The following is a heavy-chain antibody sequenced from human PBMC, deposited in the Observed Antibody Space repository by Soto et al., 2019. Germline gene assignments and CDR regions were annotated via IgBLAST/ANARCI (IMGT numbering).Heavy chain of an antibody. CDR3: AVMPYDYVLRYYFGS. CDR1: GGSISSSSYY. CDR2: IYYSGST. Sequence: SETLSLTCTVSGGSISSSSYYWGWIRQPPGKGLEWIGSIYYSGSTHYNPSLKSRVTISVDTSKNQFSLKLRSVTAADTAVYGCAVMPYDYVLRYYFGSWGQGTLVT. V-gene: IGHV4-39*01. D-gene: IGHD3-16*01. J-gene: IGHJ4*02.